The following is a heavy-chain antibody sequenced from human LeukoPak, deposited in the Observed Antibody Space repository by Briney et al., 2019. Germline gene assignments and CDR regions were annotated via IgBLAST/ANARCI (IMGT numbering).Heavy chain of an antibody. CDR3: ATSGGSYWS. CDR1: GFTFSSYG. D-gene: IGHD1-26*01. CDR2: ISGSGGST. J-gene: IGHJ5*02. Sequence: QAGGSLRLSCAASGFTFSSYGMSWVRQAPGKGLEWVSAISGSGGSTYYADSVKGRFTISRENSKNTLYLQMNSLRAEDTAVYYCATSGGSYWSWGQGTLVTVSS. V-gene: IGHV3-23*01.